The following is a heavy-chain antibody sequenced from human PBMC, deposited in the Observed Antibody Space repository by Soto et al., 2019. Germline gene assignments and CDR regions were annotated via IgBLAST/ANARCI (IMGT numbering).Heavy chain of an antibody. J-gene: IGHJ3*02. CDR1: GFTFSSYA. Sequence: PGGSLRLSCAASGFTFSSYAMSWVRQAPGKGLEWVSAISGSGGSTYYADSVKGRFTISRDNSKNTLYLQMNSLRAEDTAVYYCAKDQRGSGYEGYDAFDIWGQGTMVTVSS. V-gene: IGHV3-23*01. CDR2: ISGSGGST. CDR3: AKDQRGSGYEGYDAFDI. D-gene: IGHD3-22*01.